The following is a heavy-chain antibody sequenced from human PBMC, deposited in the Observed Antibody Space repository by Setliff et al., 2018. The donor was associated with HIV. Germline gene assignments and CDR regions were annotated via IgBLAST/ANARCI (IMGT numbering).Heavy chain of an antibody. J-gene: IGHJ4*02. V-gene: IGHV4-34*01. Sequence: SETLSLTCAVYGGSFSGFHWSWFRQPPGKRLNWIGEISHGGSTNYNSSLKSRVTISVDKSKNQFSLTLTSLTTADTAVYYCGRGPRIVGASWAVIDYWGQGKPVTVSS. D-gene: IGHD1-26*01. CDR3: GRGPRIVGASWAVIDY. CDR2: ISHGGST. CDR1: GGSFSGFH.